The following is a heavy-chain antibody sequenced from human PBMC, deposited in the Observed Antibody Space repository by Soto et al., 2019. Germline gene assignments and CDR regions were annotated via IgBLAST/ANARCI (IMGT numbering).Heavy chain of an antibody. D-gene: IGHD6-6*01. CDR3: SHFEYSSSNY. V-gene: IGHV2-5*02. Sequence: GSGLAGEPTQTLTLTCTFSGFSLSTSGVGVGWIRQPPGKALEWLALIYWDDDKRYSPYLKSRVTITKDTSKNQVVLTMTNMDPVDTATYYCSHFEYSSSNYWGQGTLVTVSS. CDR2: IYWDDDK. J-gene: IGHJ4*02. CDR1: GFSLSTSGVG.